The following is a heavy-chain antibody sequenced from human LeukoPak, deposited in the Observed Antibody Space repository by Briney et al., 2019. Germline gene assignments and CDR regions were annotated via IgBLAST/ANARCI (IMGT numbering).Heavy chain of an antibody. CDR3: AGAYSAYDPFDY. Sequence: GGSLRLSCAASGFTFSNYWRHWVRQPPGKGLVWVSRLNADGNSITYADSVRGRFTISRDNAKNTVHLQMNSLRVEDTAIYFCAGAYSAYDPFDYWGQGILVTVSS. V-gene: IGHV3-74*01. CDR1: GFTFSNYW. D-gene: IGHD5-12*01. J-gene: IGHJ4*02. CDR2: LNADGNSI.